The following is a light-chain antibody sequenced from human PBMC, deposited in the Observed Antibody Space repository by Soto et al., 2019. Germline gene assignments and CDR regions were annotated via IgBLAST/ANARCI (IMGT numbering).Light chain of an antibody. CDR3: QQRGT. J-gene: IGKJ2*01. CDR1: QSVSSY. V-gene: IGKV3-11*01. CDR2: DAS. Sequence: EIVLTQSPATLPLSRGERATLSCRASQSVSSYLAWYQQKPGQAPRLLIYDASNRATGIPARFSGSGSGTDFTLTISSLEPEDFAVYYCQQRGTFGQGTKLEIK.